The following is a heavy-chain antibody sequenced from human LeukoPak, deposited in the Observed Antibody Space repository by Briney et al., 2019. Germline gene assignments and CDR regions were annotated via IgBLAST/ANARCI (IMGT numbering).Heavy chain of an antibody. CDR1: GFTFSSYG. CDR3: ARTLVGAWFAN. J-gene: IGHJ4*02. V-gene: IGHV3-23*01. D-gene: IGHD1-26*01. CDR2: ISGSGGST. Sequence: PGGSLRLSCAASGFTFSSYGMSWVRQAPGKGLEWVSAISGSGGSTYYADSVKGRFTISRDNSKNTLYLQINSLRAEDTAVYYCARTLVGAWFANWGQGTLVTVSS.